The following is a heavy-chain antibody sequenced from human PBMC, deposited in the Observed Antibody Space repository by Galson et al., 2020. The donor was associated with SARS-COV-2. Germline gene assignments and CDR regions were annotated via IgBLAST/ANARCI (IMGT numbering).Heavy chain of an antibody. CDR3: TKDSQTTRYYYYYMEA. CDR2: ITGSGTNT. J-gene: IGHJ6*03. CDR1: FSSYA. D-gene: IGHD2-2*01. V-gene: IGHV3-23*01. Sequence: FSSYAMSWVRQAPGKGLECVASITGSGTNTYYADSVKGRFTISRDNSNNTLYLQMNSLRAEDTAVYYCTKDSQTTRYYYYYMEAWGKGTTVTVS.